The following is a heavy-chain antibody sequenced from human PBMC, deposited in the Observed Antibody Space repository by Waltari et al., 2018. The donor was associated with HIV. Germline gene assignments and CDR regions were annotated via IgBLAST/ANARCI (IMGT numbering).Heavy chain of an antibody. CDR2: IISGSTK. CDR3: VRGGGDPAVRRTAGYQYYGMDV. D-gene: IGHD3-10*01. CDR1: GFTVNRTY. V-gene: IGHV3-53*01. Sequence: EVQVVESGGGLIQPGGSVRLSCEVSGFTVNRTYMGWVRQAPGKGLEWVSVIISGSTKYYADSVKGRFIISTDSSKNTLYLQMNSLRVEDTAVYYCVRGGGDPAVRRTAGYQYYGMDVWGQGTTVTVSS. J-gene: IGHJ6*02.